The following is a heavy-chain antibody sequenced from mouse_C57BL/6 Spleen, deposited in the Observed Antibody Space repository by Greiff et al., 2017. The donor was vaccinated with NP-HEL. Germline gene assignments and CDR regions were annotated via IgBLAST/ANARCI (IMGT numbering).Heavy chain of an antibody. V-gene: IGHV1-64*01. D-gene: IGHD1-1*01. CDR3: ALYYGSSFDY. Sequence: QVQLQQSGAELVKPGASVKLSCKASGYTFTSYWMHWVKQRPGQGLEWLGMIHPNSGSTKYNEKFKSKATLTVDKSSSTPYMQLSSLTSEDSAVYYCALYYGSSFDYWGQGTTLTVSS. CDR2: IHPNSGST. CDR1: GYTFTSYW. J-gene: IGHJ2*01.